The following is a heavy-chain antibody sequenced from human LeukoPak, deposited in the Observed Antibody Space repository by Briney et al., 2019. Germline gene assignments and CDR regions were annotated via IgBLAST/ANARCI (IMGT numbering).Heavy chain of an antibody. V-gene: IGHV3-23*01. CDR2: ISGRGTNT. CDR3: ARLVVSATEN. Sequence: GGSLRVSCEGSGFTFSKYAMSWVRQAPGKGLEWVSAISGRGTNTYYADSVKGRFTISRDNSVNMLYLQMNSLRAEDTAIYYCARLVVSATENWGQGTLVTVSS. CDR1: GFTFSKYA. D-gene: IGHD2-8*02. J-gene: IGHJ4*02.